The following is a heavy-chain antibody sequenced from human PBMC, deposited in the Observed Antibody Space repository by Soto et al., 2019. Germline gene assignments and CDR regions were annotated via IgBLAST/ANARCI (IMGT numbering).Heavy chain of an antibody. CDR1: GGSXSSGDYY. J-gene: IGHJ3*02. CDR3: ARVNYYDSSGYYLGAFDI. CDR2: ISHIGST. V-gene: IGHV4-30-4*01. Sequence: SETLSLTCTVSGGSXSSGDYYWSWIRQPPGKGLEWIGYISHIGSTYYNPSLKSRVTISLDTSKNQFSLRLSSVTAADTAVYYCARVNYYDSSGYYLGAFDIWGQGTMVTVSS. D-gene: IGHD3-22*01.